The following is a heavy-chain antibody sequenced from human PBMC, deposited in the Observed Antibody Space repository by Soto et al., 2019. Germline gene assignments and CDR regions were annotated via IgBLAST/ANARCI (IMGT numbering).Heavy chain of an antibody. CDR1: GYTFTHNY. CDR2: LKPTTGDT. CDR3: VRQSCSSASCFYDY. Sequence: ASVKVACKTSGYTFTHNYIYWIRQAPGQGLEWVGWLKPTTGDTDYAKNFQGRVTLTSDTSSNTAYMELRGLTSDDTAVFYCVRQSCSSASCFYDYWGQGTLATVSS. J-gene: IGHJ4*02. D-gene: IGHD2-2*01. V-gene: IGHV1-2*02.